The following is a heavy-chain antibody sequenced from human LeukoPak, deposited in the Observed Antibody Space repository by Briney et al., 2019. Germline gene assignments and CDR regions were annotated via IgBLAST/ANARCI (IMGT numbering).Heavy chain of an antibody. CDR1: GGSFSGYY. CDR3: ARGRAIFGVALYYYYYMDV. CDR2: INHSGST. J-gene: IGHJ6*03. V-gene: IGHV4-34*01. D-gene: IGHD3-3*01. Sequence: SETLSLTCAVYGGSFSGYYWSWIHQPPGKGLEWIGEINHSGSTNYNPSLKSRVTISVDTSKNQFSLKLSSVTAADTAVYYCARGRAIFGVALYYYYYMDVWGKGTTVTVSS.